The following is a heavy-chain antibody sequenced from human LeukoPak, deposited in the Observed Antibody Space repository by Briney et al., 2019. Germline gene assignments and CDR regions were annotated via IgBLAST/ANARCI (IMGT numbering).Heavy chain of an antibody. J-gene: IGHJ4*02. Sequence: SGGSLRLSCAASGFTFSSYSMNWVRQAPGKGLEWVSSISSSSSYIYYADSVKGRSTISRDNAKNSLYLQMNSLRAEDTAVYYCARSGGSWYREPLDYWGQGTLVTVSS. D-gene: IGHD6-13*01. CDR2: ISSSSSYI. V-gene: IGHV3-21*01. CDR1: GFTFSSYS. CDR3: ARSGGSWYREPLDY.